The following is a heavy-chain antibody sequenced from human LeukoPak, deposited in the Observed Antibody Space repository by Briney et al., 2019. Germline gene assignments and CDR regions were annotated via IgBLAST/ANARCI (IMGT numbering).Heavy chain of an antibody. J-gene: IGHJ4*02. CDR3: ARASSIAVAGLFDY. Sequence: SEILSLTCTVSGGSISSSSYYWGWIRQPPGKGLEWIGSIYYSGSTYYNPSLKSRVTISVDTSKNQFSLKLSSVTAADTAVYYCARASSIAVAGLFDYWGQGTLVTVSS. D-gene: IGHD6-19*01. V-gene: IGHV4-39*01. CDR2: IYYSGST. CDR1: GGSISSSSYY.